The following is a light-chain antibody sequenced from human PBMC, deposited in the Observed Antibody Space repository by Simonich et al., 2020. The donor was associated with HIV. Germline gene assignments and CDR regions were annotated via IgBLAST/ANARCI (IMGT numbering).Light chain of an antibody. Sequence: DIVMTQSPLSLPVTPGEQASIVCRSCQSLLHSNGFNSLDWYLQKPGQSPQLLIYLGSKRDTGVPDRFSGSGSGTDFTRKISRVEADDVGVYYCMQALQTPPAFGQGTRLEIK. CDR3: MQALQTPPA. CDR1: QSLLHSNGFNS. CDR2: LGS. J-gene: IGKJ5*01. V-gene: IGKV2-28*01.